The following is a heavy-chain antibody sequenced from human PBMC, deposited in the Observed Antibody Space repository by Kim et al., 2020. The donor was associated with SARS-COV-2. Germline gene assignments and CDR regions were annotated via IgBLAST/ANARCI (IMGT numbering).Heavy chain of an antibody. CDR3: ARFARIAAALDY. CDR1: GGSISSSSYY. V-gene: IGHV4-39*01. D-gene: IGHD6-13*01. Sequence: SETLSLTCTVSGGSISSSSYYWGWIRQPPGKGLEWIGSIYYSGSTYYNPSLKSRVTISVDTSKNQFSLKLSSVTAADTAVYYCARFARIAAALDYWGQGTLVTVSS. CDR2: IYYSGST. J-gene: IGHJ4*02.